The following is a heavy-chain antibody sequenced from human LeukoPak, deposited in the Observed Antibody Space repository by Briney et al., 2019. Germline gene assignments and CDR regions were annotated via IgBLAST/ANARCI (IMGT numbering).Heavy chain of an antibody. CDR2: IYYSGST. D-gene: IGHD3-16*01. J-gene: IGHJ4*02. Sequence: SETLSLTCTVSGGSVSSGSFYWGWIRQPPGKGLEWIGYIYYSGSTNYNPSLESRVTISVDTSKNHFSLKLNSVTAADTAVYYCARGLYGTSRAGFDYWGQGTLVTVSS. V-gene: IGHV4-61*03. CDR3: ARGLYGTSRAGFDY. CDR1: GGSVSSGSFY.